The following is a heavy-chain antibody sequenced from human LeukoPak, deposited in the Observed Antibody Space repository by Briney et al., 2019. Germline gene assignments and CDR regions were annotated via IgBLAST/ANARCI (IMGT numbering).Heavy chain of an antibody. Sequence: PSETLSLTCTVSGGSVSSYYWNWIRQPPGKGLEWIGYICYSGSTNYNPSLKSRVTISVDTSKNQFSLKLSSVTAADTAVYYCARESIAVAGTVYWGQGTLVTVSS. J-gene: IGHJ4*02. CDR3: ARESIAVAGTVY. CDR2: ICYSGST. CDR1: GGSVSSYY. V-gene: IGHV4-59*02. D-gene: IGHD6-19*01.